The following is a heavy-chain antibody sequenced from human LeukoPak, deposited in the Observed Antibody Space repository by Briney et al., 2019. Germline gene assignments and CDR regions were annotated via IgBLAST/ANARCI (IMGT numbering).Heavy chain of an antibody. J-gene: IGHJ6*03. CDR2: ISSSSSTI. CDR3: ARRLRFLEWLLPVGGRDYYMDV. V-gene: IGHV3-48*01. D-gene: IGHD3-3*01. Sequence: GGSLRLSCAASGFTFSSYSMNWVRQAPGKGLEWVSYISSSSSTIYYADSVKGRFTISRDNAKNSLYLQMNSLRAEDTAVYYCARRLRFLEWLLPVGGRDYYMDVWGKGTTVTVSS. CDR1: GFTFSSYS.